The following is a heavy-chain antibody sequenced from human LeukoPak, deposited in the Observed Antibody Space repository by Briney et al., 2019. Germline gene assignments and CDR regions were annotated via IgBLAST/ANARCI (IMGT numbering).Heavy chain of an antibody. V-gene: IGHV4-4*02. CDR2: FHHSGTK. J-gene: IGHJ5*02. CDR3: ARGVAAPSNWLDP. CDR1: GGSISSINY. Sequence: SGTLSLTCVVSGGSISSINYWSWIRQPPGKGLERIGEFHHSGTKNYHPSLKSRVTISVDTSKNQFSLKLSSVTAADTAVYYCARGVAAPSNWLDPWGQGTLVTVSS. D-gene: IGHD2-15*01.